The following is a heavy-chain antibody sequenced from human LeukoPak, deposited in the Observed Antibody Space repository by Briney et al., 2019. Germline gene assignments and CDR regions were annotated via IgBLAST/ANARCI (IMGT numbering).Heavy chain of an antibody. D-gene: IGHD6-13*01. V-gene: IGHV5-51*01. CDR1: GYRFASYW. CDR2: IYPGDSDT. J-gene: IGHJ4*02. CDR3: ARPNSSSWSPLDY. Sequence: GESLQISCKGSGYRFASYWIGWVRQMPGKGLEWMGIIYPGDSDTRYSPSFQGQVTISADKSISTAYLQWSSLKASDTAMYYCARPNSSSWSPLDYWGQGTLVTVSS.